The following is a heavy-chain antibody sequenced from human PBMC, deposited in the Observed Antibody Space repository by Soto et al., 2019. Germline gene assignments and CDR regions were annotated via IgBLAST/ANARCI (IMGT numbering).Heavy chain of an antibody. CDR2: ISSSSSTI. Sequence: EVQLVESGGGLVQPGGSLRLSCAASGFTFSSYRMNWVRQAPGKGLEWVSYISSSSSTIYYADSVKGRFTISRDNAKNSLYLQMNSLRAEDTAVYYCARDKLGYCSGGSWGRPCYFDYWGQGTLVTVSS. J-gene: IGHJ4*02. D-gene: IGHD2-15*01. CDR3: ARDKLGYCSGGSWGRPCYFDY. V-gene: IGHV3-48*01. CDR1: GFTFSSYR.